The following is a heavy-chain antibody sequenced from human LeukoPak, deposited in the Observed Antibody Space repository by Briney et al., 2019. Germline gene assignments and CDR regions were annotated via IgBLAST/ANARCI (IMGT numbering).Heavy chain of an antibody. Sequence: SETLSLTCTVSGGSISSYYWSWIRQPAGKGLEWTGRIFTSGSTNYNPSLKSRVTMSVDTSKNQFSLKLSSVTAADTAVYYCARDLYCSSTSCYRFDPWGQGTLVTVSS. CDR3: ARDLYCSSTSCYRFDP. CDR2: IFTSGST. J-gene: IGHJ5*02. D-gene: IGHD2-2*01. V-gene: IGHV4-4*07. CDR1: GGSISSYY.